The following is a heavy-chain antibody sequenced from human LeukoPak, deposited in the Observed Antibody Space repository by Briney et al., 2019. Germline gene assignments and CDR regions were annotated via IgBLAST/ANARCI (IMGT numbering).Heavy chain of an antibody. J-gene: IGHJ4*02. Sequence: GGSLRLSCAVSGFTFSNAWMSWVRQAPGKGLEWVGRIKSKTDGGTTDYAAPVKGRFTISRDDSKNTLYLQMNSLKTEDTAVYYCTTDSRILSTVSDYWGQGTLVTVSS. CDR1: GFTFSNAW. D-gene: IGHD2-15*01. V-gene: IGHV3-15*01. CDR3: TTDSRILSTVSDY. CDR2: IKSKTDGGTT.